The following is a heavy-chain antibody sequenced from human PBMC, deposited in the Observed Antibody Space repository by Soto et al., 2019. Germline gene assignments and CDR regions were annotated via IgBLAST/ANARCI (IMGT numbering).Heavy chain of an antibody. J-gene: IGHJ4*02. V-gene: IGHV1-58*01. Sequence: SVKVSCKASGFTFTRSAVQWVRQARGQRLEWIGWIVVGSGNTNYAQEFQERVTITRDMSTSTAYMEVSSLRSEDTAVYYCAADPLTGTSIGYWGQGTLVTVSS. CDR1: GFTFTRSA. CDR2: IVVGSGNT. CDR3: AADPLTGTSIGY. D-gene: IGHD1-20*01.